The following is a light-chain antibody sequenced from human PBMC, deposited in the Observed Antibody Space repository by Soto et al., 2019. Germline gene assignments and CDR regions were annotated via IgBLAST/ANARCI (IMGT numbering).Light chain of an antibody. J-gene: IGKJ5*01. CDR2: GAL. CDR1: QNIRSHY. Sequence: EIVFTQSPGTLPVSPGQRATLACRASQNIRSHYVAWFQQTPGQAPRLIIYGALNRAYGIPDRCSGSGSGTEFTLTLSSLQPEDFATYDCQQLNSYPQVTFGQGTRLEI. CDR3: QQLNSYPQVT. V-gene: IGKV3-20*01.